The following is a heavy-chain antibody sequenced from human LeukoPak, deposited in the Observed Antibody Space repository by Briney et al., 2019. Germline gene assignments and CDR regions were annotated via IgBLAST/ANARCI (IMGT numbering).Heavy chain of an antibody. Sequence: PGGSLRLSCAASGFTFSNHWMTWVRQAPEKGLEWVANIKEDGSEKYYVDSVKGRFTISRDNAKNSLYLQMNSLRAEDRAVYYCARSPLWYFDLWGRGTLVTVSS. J-gene: IGHJ2*01. CDR3: ARSPLWYFDL. CDR1: GFTFSNHW. CDR2: IKEDGSEK. V-gene: IGHV3-7*03.